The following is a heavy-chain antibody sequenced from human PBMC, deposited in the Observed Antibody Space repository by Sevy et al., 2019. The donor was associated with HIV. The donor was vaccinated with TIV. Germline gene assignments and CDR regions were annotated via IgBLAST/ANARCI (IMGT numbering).Heavy chain of an antibody. CDR3: AMHSSGWYYYGMDV. Sequence: GESLKISCKGSGYSFTSYLIGWVRQMPGKGLELMGIIYSGDSDTRYSPPFQGHVTISADKSISTAYLQWSSLKASDTAMYYCAMHSSGWYYYGMDVWGQGTTVTVSS. D-gene: IGHD6-19*01. CDR2: IYSGDSDT. V-gene: IGHV5-51*01. CDR1: GYSFTSYL. J-gene: IGHJ6*02.